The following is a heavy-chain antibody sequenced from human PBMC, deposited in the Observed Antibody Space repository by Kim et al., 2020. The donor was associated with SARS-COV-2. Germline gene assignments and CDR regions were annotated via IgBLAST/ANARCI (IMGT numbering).Heavy chain of an antibody. CDR3: ARGYGDYGVWFDP. D-gene: IGHD4-17*01. J-gene: IGHJ5*02. Sequence: SETLSLTCTVSGGSISSGGYYWSWIRQHPGKGLEWIGYIYYSGSTYYNPSLKSRVTISVDTSKNQFSLKLSSVTAADTAVYYCARGYGDYGVWFDPWGQGTLVTVSS. V-gene: IGHV4-31*03. CDR2: IYYSGST. CDR1: GGSISSGGYY.